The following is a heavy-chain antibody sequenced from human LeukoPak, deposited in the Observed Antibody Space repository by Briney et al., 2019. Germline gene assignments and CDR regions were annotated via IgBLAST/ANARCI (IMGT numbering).Heavy chain of an antibody. CDR3: ARDRGYYGSGSYYQRRWFDP. CDR2: ISAYNGNT. Sequence: VASVKVSCKASGYTFTSYGISWVRQAPGQGLEWMGWISAYNGNTNYAQKLQGRVTMTTDTSTSTAYMELRSPRSDDTAVYYCARDRGYYGSGSYYQRRWFDPWGQGTLVTVSS. D-gene: IGHD3-10*01. CDR1: GYTFTSYG. J-gene: IGHJ5*02. V-gene: IGHV1-18*01.